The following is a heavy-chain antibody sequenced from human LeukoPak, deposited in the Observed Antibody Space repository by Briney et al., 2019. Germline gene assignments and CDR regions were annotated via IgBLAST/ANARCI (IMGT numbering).Heavy chain of an antibody. Sequence: GRSLRLSCAASGSTFSSYAMHWVRQAPGKGLEWVAVISYDGSNKYYADSVKGRFTISRDNSKNTLYLQMNSLRAEDTAVYYCARDGAAGGMDVWGQGTTVTVSS. CDR1: GSTFSSYA. J-gene: IGHJ6*02. D-gene: IGHD6-13*01. CDR3: ARDGAAGGMDV. CDR2: ISYDGSNK. V-gene: IGHV3-30-3*01.